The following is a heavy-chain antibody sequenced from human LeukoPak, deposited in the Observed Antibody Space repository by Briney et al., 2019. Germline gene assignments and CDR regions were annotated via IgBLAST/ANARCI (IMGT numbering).Heavy chain of an antibody. D-gene: IGHD5-24*01. CDR2: INKDGGEK. CDR3: ARDMGWQQFDQ. CDR1: RFTFSNYW. V-gene: IGHV3-7*01. Sequence: GGSLRLSCVASRFTFSNYWMTWVRQAPGKGLERVANINKDGGEKYYMESVKGRFTISRDNAKNSLYLQMNSLTVEDTAVYYCARDMGWQQFDQWGQGTLVTVSS. J-gene: IGHJ4*02.